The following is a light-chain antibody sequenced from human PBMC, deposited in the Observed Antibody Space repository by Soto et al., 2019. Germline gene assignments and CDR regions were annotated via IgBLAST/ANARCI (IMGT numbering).Light chain of an antibody. J-gene: IGKJ4*01. CDR3: QQHINWPLT. Sequence: EIVLTQSPGTLSLSPGERATLSCRASQSVSSSYLAWYQQKPGQAPRLLIYGASSRATGIPDRFSGSGSGTGFTLTISSLEPEDFALYYCQQHINWPLTFGGGTKVDIK. CDR1: QSVSSSY. V-gene: IGKV3D-20*02. CDR2: GAS.